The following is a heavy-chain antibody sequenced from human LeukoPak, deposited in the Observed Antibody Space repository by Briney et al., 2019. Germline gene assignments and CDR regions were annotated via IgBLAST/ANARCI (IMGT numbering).Heavy chain of an antibody. D-gene: IGHD3-3*02. V-gene: IGHV3-49*03. CDR3: AREIASAFDI. CDR1: GFTFGDYA. Sequence: GGSLRLSCTSSGFTFGDYAMYWFRQAPGKGLEWIAFIKSNIYGETTQYAASVQGRFIISRDDSRTIAYLQMNSLRAEDTAVYYCAREIASAFDIWGQGTMVTVSS. CDR2: IKSNIYGETT. J-gene: IGHJ3*02.